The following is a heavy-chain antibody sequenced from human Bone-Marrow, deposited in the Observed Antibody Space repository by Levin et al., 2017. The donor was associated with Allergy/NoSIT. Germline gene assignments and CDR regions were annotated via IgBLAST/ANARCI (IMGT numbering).Heavy chain of an antibody. Sequence: GGSLRLSCAASGFPFSDYYMSWIRQAPGKGLEWIAYITIGNSVYYADSVKGRFTISRDNSKNSVFLQMNSLRPEDKAVYYWGRDKGITGDDDYWGQGTLVTVSS. CDR1: GFPFSDYY. J-gene: IGHJ4*02. CDR3: GRDKGITGDDDY. D-gene: IGHD3-16*01. CDR2: ITIGNSV. V-gene: IGHV3-11*01.